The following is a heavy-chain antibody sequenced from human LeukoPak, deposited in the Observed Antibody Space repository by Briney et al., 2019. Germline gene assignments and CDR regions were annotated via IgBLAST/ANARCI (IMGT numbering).Heavy chain of an antibody. CDR3: ARHKGYSGRYYRAFDI. Sequence: GESLKISCQGSGYSFTTYWIGWLRQMPGKGLEWMGIIYPGDSDTRYSPSFQGQVTISADRSINTAYLQWSSLKASDTAMYYCARHKGYSGRYYRAFDIWGQGTMVSVSS. J-gene: IGHJ3*02. V-gene: IGHV5-51*01. CDR1: GYSFTTYW. CDR2: IYPGDSDT. D-gene: IGHD1-26*01.